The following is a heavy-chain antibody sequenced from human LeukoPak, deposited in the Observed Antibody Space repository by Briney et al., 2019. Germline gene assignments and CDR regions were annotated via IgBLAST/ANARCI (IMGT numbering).Heavy chain of an antibody. J-gene: IGHJ3*02. D-gene: IGHD4-11*01. V-gene: IGHV4-61*02. CDR2: VYPSGST. Sequence: SQTLSLTCTVSGDSISSNSYSWSWIRQAAGKGLEWIGRVYPSGSTHYNPALNSRVTMSMDTSKNQFSLKLTSATAADTAVYYCAAYREHYSHLPHAFDIWGQGTMVTVSS. CDR3: AAYREHYSHLPHAFDI. CDR1: GDSISSNSYS.